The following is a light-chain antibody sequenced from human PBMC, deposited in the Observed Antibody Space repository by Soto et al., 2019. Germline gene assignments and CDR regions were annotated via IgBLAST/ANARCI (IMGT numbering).Light chain of an antibody. Sequence: QSALTQPASVSGSPGQSIIISCTGSSSDVGGYQFVSWYQQHPGKAPKLVAYEVSHRPSGVSNRFSASKFGNTASLTISGLQPEDEADYYCSSYTTSSPHVFGTGTKVIVL. V-gene: IGLV2-14*01. CDR2: EVS. J-gene: IGLJ1*01. CDR1: SSDVGGYQF. CDR3: SSYTTSSPHV.